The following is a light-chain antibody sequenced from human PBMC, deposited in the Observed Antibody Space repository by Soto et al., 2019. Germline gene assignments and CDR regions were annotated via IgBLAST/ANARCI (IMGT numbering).Light chain of an antibody. J-gene: IGKJ4*01. V-gene: IGKV1-39*01. Sequence: DIQMTQSPSSLSASLGDRVTITCRASQTISSYLNWYQQKQGKAPKLLIYAAPSLQSGVPSRFSGSGSGTDFTLTISSLQPEDFATYYCQQSHGSPLTFGEGTKVEIK. CDR2: AAP. CDR3: QQSHGSPLT. CDR1: QTISSY.